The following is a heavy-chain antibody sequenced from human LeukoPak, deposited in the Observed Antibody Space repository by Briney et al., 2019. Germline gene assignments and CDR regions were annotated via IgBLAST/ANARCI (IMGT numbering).Heavy chain of an antibody. CDR3: ARAPRNSSTMLDF. D-gene: IGHD6-13*01. J-gene: IGHJ4*02. CDR1: GYTFTSYW. Sequence: ASVQVSCKASGYTFTSYWIQWVRQAPGQGLEWMGLINPDGGSTAYAHRFQGRVIMTGDTSTSTAYMDLSSLRSEDTAVYHCARAPRNSSTMLDFWGQGALVTISS. V-gene: IGHV1-46*01. CDR2: INPDGGST.